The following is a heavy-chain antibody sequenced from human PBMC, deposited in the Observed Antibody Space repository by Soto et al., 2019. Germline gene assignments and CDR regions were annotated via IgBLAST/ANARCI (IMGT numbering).Heavy chain of an antibody. CDR3: AKTIGLLRRAMAQGSDY. V-gene: IGHV3-30*18. J-gene: IGHJ4*02. D-gene: IGHD5-18*01. CDR2: VSYDEITK. CDR1: GFTFSSYG. Sequence: PGWSLSLSCAASGFTFSSYGVNWVRQAPGKGLEWVAVVSYDEITKYYADSVKGLFTISRDNSKKTVYLQMNSLRPEDTAVYYCAKTIGLLRRAMAQGSDYWGQGTLVTVSS.